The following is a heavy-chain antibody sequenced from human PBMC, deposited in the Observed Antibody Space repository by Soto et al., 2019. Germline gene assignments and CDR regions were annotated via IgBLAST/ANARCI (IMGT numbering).Heavy chain of an antibody. CDR3: ARGRITIFGNGMDV. Sequence: GGSLRLSCAASGFTFSNYWMNWVRQAPGKGLEWVAYISRDGSEKSYVDSVKGRFTISRDNAKNSLYLQMNSLRAEDTAVYYCARGRITIFGNGMDVWGQGTTVTVSS. CDR1: GFTFSNYW. J-gene: IGHJ6*02. D-gene: IGHD3-3*01. V-gene: IGHV3-7*03. CDR2: ISRDGSEK.